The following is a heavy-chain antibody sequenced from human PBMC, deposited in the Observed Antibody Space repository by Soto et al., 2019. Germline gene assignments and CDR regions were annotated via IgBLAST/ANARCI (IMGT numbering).Heavy chain of an antibody. D-gene: IGHD2-2*01. CDR2: TRSNGEHT. CDR3: AKDSQSVSVSAARVYGMDV. J-gene: IGHJ6*02. CDR1: GFMFSNFA. V-gene: IGHV3-23*01. Sequence: PGGSLRLSCAGSGFMFSNFAMTWVRQAPGKGLEWVSTTRSNGEHTYYADSVKGRFTVSRDNSKNTLFLEMSSLRAEDTAIYYCAKDSQSVSVSAARVYGMDVWGQGTTVTVSS.